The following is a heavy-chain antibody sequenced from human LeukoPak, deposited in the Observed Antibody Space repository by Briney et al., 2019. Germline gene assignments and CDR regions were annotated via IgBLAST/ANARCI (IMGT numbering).Heavy chain of an antibody. J-gene: IGHJ3*02. D-gene: IGHD5-12*01. CDR3: TTGGSVIVAGTRAFDI. CDR1: GFTFSNTW. CDR2: IKSEIDGGAT. V-gene: IGHV3-15*07. Sequence: PGGSLRLSCAASGFTFSNTWMNWVRQAPGKGLEWVGRIKSEIDGGATDYAAPVQGRFTISRDDTQATLYLQMNSLKTEDTAVYYCTTGGSVIVAGTRAFDIWGQGTMVTVSS.